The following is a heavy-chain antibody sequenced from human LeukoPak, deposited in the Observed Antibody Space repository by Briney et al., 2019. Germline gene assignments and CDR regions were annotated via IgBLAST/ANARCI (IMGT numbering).Heavy chain of an antibody. V-gene: IGHV1-2*02. Sequence: GASVKVSCKASGYTFTVYYMHWVRQAPGQGLEWMGWINPNSGGTNYAQKFQGRVTMTRDTSISTAYMELSRLRSDDTAVYYCARDEGYYYYMDVWGKGTTVTISS. CDR2: INPNSGGT. J-gene: IGHJ6*03. CDR3: ARDEGYYYYMDV. CDR1: GYTFTVYY.